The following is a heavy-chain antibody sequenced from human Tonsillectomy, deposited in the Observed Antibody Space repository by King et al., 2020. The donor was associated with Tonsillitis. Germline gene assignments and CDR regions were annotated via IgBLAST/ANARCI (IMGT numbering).Heavy chain of an antibody. D-gene: IGHD1-26*01. CDR1: GGSITSSSNQ. V-gene: IGHV4-39*07. CDR3: ARRGTYFDY. Sequence: QLQESGPGLVKPSETLSLTCTVSGGSITSSSNQWAWIRQPPGKGLEWIGSMCYSSSNYYNPSLKSRVTISVDTSKNQMSLKVNSVTAADTAVYYCARRGTYFDYWGQGTLVIVSS. J-gene: IGHJ4*02. CDR2: MCYSSSN.